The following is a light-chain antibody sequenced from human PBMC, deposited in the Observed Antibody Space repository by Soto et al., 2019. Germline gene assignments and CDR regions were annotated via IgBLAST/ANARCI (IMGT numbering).Light chain of an antibody. CDR3: QQYENLPT. V-gene: IGKV1-33*01. CDR2: DAS. Sequence: DIQMTHSPSSLSTSVGDRGIITCEASQNITNYLNWYQQKPGRAPKLLIYDASNLEAGVPSRFRGSGSGTDFTFTISRLQPEDIATYYCQQYENLPTFGQGTRLEIK. CDR1: QNITNY. J-gene: IGKJ5*01.